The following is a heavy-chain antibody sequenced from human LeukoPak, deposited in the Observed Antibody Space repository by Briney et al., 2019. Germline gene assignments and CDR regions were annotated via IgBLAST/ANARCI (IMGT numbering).Heavy chain of an antibody. CDR2: TRNKANSYTT. CDR3: ARRKVSWYFDL. Sequence: GGSLRLSCAASGFTFSDHYMDWVRQAPGKGLEWVGRTRNKANSYTTEYAASVKGRFTISRDDSKNSLYLQMNSLKTEDTAVYYCARRKVSWYFDLWGRGTLVTVSS. CDR1: GFTFSDHY. J-gene: IGHJ2*01. V-gene: IGHV3-72*01.